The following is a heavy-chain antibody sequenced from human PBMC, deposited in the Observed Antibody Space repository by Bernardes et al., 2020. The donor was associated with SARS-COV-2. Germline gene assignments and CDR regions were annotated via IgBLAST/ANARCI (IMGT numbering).Heavy chain of an antibody. CDR3: ARRHCSSTTSCYYYMDV. V-gene: IGHV3-48*04. J-gene: IGHJ6*03. CDR1: GFTFSSYN. Sequence: GGSLRLSCAASGFTFSSYNMIWVRQAPGKGLEWVSYINSASRTIYYADSVKGRFTISRDNAKGSLYLQMNSLRAEDTAVYYCARRHCSSTTSCYYYMDVWGKGTTVTVSS. D-gene: IGHD2-2*01. CDR2: INSASRTI.